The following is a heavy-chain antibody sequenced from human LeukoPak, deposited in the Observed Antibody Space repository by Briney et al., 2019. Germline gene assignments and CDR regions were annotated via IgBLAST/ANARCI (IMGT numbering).Heavy chain of an antibody. CDR3: ARVGSGYTFGY. CDR2: IYHRGST. Sequence: SETLSLTCTVSGGSISSYYWSWIRQPPGKGLEWIGYIYHRGSTNYNPSLKSRVTISVDTSKNQFSLKLSSVTAADTAVYYCARVGSGYTFGYWGQGTLVTVSS. CDR1: GGSISSYY. J-gene: IGHJ4*02. V-gene: IGHV4-59*01. D-gene: IGHD3-22*01.